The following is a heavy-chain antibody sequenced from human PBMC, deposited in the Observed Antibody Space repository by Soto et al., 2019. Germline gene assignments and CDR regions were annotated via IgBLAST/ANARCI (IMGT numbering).Heavy chain of an antibody. CDR3: ERTSAMDLITFHS. CDR1: GYSFTSYW. J-gene: IGHJ5*01. V-gene: IGHV5-51*01. Sequence: RGESLKISCKGSGYSFTSYWIGWVRQIPGKGLEWMGIIYPGDSDTRYSPSFQGQVTISADKSISTAYLQWSSLKASDKAMYYCERTSAMDLITFHSWGHGTLVPVSS. CDR2: IYPGDSDT. D-gene: IGHD5-18*01.